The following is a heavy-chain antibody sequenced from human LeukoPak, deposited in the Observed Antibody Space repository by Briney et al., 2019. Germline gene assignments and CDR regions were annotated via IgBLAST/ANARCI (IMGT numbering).Heavy chain of an antibody. V-gene: IGHV4-31*03. CDR1: GGSIGSGGYY. CDR2: IYYSGST. J-gene: IGHJ4*02. Sequence: SETLSLTCTVSGGSIGSGGYYWSWIRQHPGKGLEWIGYIYYSGSTYYNPSLKSRVTISVDTSKNQFSLKLSSVTAADTAIYYCARAVSGRFDYWGQGTLVTVSS. D-gene: IGHD6-19*01. CDR3: ARAVSGRFDY.